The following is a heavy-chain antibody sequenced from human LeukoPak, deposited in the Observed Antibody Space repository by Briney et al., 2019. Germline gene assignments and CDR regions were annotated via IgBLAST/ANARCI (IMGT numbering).Heavy chain of an antibody. D-gene: IGHD3-9*01. CDR2: IIPIFGTA. Sequence: ASVKVSCKASGGTFSSYAISWVRQAPGQGLEWMGGIIPIFGTANYAQKFQGRVTITTDESTSTAYMELSSLRSEDTAVYYCARVRHYDILTGSAYYYYYMDVWGKGTTVTVSS. J-gene: IGHJ6*03. CDR1: GGTFSSYA. CDR3: ARVRHYDILTGSAYYYYYMDV. V-gene: IGHV1-69*05.